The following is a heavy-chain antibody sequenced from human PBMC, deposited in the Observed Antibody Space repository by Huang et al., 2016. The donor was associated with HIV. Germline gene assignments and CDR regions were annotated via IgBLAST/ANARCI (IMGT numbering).Heavy chain of an antibody. CDR3: ATNLQIVVVPPDMGYDAFDM. V-gene: IGHV3-7*01. CDR1: GFNFKNYW. CDR2: RRGDGREK. Sequence: DEHLVESGGGLVQPGGSVTITCEGSGFNFKNYWMNWVRQAAGEGRGWGAKRRGDGREKNYLDSVKGRITIVRENTKNLLYLQMKSLGAEDTSVYYCATNLQIVVVPPDMGYDAFDMWGQGTMVTVSS. J-gene: IGHJ3*02. D-gene: IGHD2-2*01.